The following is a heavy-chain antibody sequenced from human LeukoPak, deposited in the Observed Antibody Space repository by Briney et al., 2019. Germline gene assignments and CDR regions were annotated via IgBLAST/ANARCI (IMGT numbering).Heavy chain of an antibody. CDR1: GFTFDDYA. D-gene: IGHD6-19*01. Sequence: GGSLRLXCAASGFTFDDYAMHWVRQAPGKGLEWVSLISWDGGSTYYADSVKGRFTISRDNSKNSLYLQMNSLRAEDTALYYCAKDIAAVAGTTSNFQHWGLGTLVTVSS. J-gene: IGHJ1*01. CDR2: ISWDGGST. CDR3: AKDIAAVAGTTSNFQH. V-gene: IGHV3-43D*03.